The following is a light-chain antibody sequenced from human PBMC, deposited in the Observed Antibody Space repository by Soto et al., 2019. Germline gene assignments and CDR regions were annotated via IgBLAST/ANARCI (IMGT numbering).Light chain of an antibody. CDR1: QTIYSN. CDR3: QQYGSSPLT. Sequence: IVMTQSPATLSVSPGERATLSCRAGQTIYSNVAWYQQRPGQAPRLLIYRASTRATGVPARFSGSGSGTDFTLTISRLEPEDFAVYYCQQYGSSPLTFGGGTKVEIK. CDR2: RAS. J-gene: IGKJ4*01. V-gene: IGKV3-15*01.